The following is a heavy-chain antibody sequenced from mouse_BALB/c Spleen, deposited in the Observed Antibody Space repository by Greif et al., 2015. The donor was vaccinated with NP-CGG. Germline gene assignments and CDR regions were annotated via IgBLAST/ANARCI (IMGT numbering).Heavy chain of an antibody. CDR1: GFTFSDYY. CDR2: ISDGGSYT. V-gene: IGHV5-4*02. Sequence: EVKLMESGGGLVKPGGSLKLSCAASGFTFSDYYMYWVRQTPEMRLEWVATISDGGSYTYYPDSVKGRFTISRDNAKNYLYLQMSSLKSEDTAMYYCARDRGGYRYGWFAYWGQGTLVTVSA. D-gene: IGHD2-14*01. J-gene: IGHJ3*01. CDR3: ARDRGGYRYGWFAY.